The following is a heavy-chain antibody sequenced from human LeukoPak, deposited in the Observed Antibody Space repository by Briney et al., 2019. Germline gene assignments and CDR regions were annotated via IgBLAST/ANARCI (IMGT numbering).Heavy chain of an antibody. CDR3: ARDSGTRYCSTTSCYVAGFDY. CDR2: ISSSSNYI. Sequence: GGSLRLSCAASGFTFSSYSMNWVRQAPGKGLEWVSSISSSSNYIYYADSVKGRFTISRDNAKNSLYLQMNSLRAEDTAVYFCARDSGTRYCSTTSCYVAGFDYWGQGTLVTVSS. D-gene: IGHD2-2*01. V-gene: IGHV3-21*01. CDR1: GFTFSSYS. J-gene: IGHJ4*02.